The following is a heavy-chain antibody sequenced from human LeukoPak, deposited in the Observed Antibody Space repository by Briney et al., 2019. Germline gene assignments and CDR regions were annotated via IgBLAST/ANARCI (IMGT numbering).Heavy chain of an antibody. D-gene: IGHD3-10*01. J-gene: IGHJ4*02. CDR3: AKDAYGSGSYIDY. CDR1: GFTFDDYA. CDR2: ISWNSGSI. Sequence: GGSLRLSCAASGFTFDDYAMHWVRQAPGKGLEWVSGISWNSGSIGYADSVKGRFTISRDNAKNSLCLQMNSLRAEDAALYYCAKDAYGSGSYIDYWGQGTLVTVSS. V-gene: IGHV3-9*01.